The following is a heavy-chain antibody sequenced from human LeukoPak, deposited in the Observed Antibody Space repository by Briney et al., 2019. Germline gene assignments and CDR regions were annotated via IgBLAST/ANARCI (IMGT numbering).Heavy chain of an antibody. V-gene: IGHV3-48*04. CDR1: GFTFRSYS. Sequence: GGSLRLSCASSGFTFRSYSMNCVRQASGKGLEGVLYINSSSSTIYYADSVKGRFTISRDNAKNSLYLQMNSLRAEDTAVYYCAREGPGGLYYYYYMDVWGKGTTVTVSS. J-gene: IGHJ6*03. CDR3: AREGPGGLYYYYYMDV. CDR2: INSSSSTI. D-gene: IGHD3-16*01.